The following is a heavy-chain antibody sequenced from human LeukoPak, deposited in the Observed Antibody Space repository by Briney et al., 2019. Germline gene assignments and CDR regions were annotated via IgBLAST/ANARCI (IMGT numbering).Heavy chain of an antibody. D-gene: IGHD2-2*01. CDR2: IKQDGSEK. J-gene: IGHJ6*03. Sequence: GGSLRLSCAASGFTFSSYWMSWVRQAPGKGLEWVANIKQDGSEKYYVDSVKGRFTISRDNAKNSLNLQMNSLRAEDTAVYYCARAKYHYYYYYMDVWGKGTTVTVSS. CDR3: ARAKYHYYYYYMDV. V-gene: IGHV3-7*01. CDR1: GFTFSSYW.